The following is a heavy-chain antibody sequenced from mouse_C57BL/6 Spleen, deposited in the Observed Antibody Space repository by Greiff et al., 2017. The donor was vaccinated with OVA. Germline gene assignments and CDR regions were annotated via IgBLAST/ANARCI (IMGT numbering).Heavy chain of an antibody. V-gene: IGHV1-62-2*01. J-gene: IGHJ4*01. D-gene: IGHD2-9*01. Sequence: VKLQQSGAELVKPGASVKLSCKASGYTFTEYTIHWVKQRSGQGLEWIGWFYPGSGSIKYNEKFKDKATLTADKSSSTVYMELSRLTSEDSAVYFCARHEETYDGYDGAMDYWGQGTSVTVSS. CDR3: ARHEETYDGYDGAMDY. CDR1: GYTFTEYT. CDR2: FYPGSGSI.